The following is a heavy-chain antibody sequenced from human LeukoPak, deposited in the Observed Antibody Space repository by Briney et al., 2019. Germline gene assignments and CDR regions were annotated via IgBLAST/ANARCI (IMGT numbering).Heavy chain of an antibody. V-gene: IGHV1-24*01. Sequence: ASVKVSCKVSGYTLTELSMHWVRQAPGKGLEGMGGFDPEDGETIYAQKFQGRVTMTEDTSTDTAYMELSSMRSEDTAVYYCAIGGPSKSDSFYYYYYMDVWGKGTTVTVSS. D-gene: IGHD3-22*01. CDR1: GYTLTELS. J-gene: IGHJ6*03. CDR3: AIGGPSKSDSFYYYYYMDV. CDR2: FDPEDGET.